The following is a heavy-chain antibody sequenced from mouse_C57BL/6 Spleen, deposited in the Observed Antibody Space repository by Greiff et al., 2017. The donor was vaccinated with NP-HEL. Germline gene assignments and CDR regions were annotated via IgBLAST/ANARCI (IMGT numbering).Heavy chain of an antibody. CDR2: ISGGGGNT. V-gene: IGHV5-9*01. Sequence: DVQLVESGGGLVKPGGSLKLSCAASGFTFSSYTMSWVRQTPEKRLEWVATISGGGGNTYYPDSVKGRFTISRDNAKNTLYLQMSSLRSEDTALYYCARQTEAFDYWGQGTTLTVSS. J-gene: IGHJ2*01. D-gene: IGHD3-2*02. CDR3: ARQTEAFDY. CDR1: GFTFSSYT.